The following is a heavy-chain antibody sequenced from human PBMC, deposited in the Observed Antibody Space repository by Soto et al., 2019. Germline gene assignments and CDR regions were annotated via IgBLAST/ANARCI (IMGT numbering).Heavy chain of an antibody. Sequence: ASVKVSCKASGYTFTGYYMHWVRQAPGQGLEWMGWINPNSGGTNYAQKFQGRVTMTRDTSISTAYMELSRLRSDDTAVYYCARYGAYYYDSSDPYYGMDVWGQGTTVTVSS. CDR3: ARYGAYYYDSSDPYYGMDV. CDR2: INPNSGGT. V-gene: IGHV1-2*02. CDR1: GYTFTGYY. J-gene: IGHJ6*02. D-gene: IGHD3-22*01.